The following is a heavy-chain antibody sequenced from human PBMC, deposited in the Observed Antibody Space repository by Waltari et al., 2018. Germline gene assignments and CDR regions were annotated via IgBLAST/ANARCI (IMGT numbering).Heavy chain of an antibody. CDR2: ICYSGST. CDR1: GGSISSSSYY. CDR3: ARDSPHNILTGYRTDAFDI. D-gene: IGHD3-9*01. V-gene: IGHV4-39*07. J-gene: IGHJ3*02. Sequence: QLQLQESGPGLVKPSETLSLTCTVSGGSISSSSYYWGWIRQPPGKGLEWIGSICYSGSTHNIPSLKSRVTISVDPSKNQFSLKLSSVTAADTAVYYCARDSPHNILTGYRTDAFDIWGQGTMVTVSS.